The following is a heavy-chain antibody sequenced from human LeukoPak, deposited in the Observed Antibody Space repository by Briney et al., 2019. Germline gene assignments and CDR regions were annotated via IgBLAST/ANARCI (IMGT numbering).Heavy chain of an antibody. Sequence: PGGSLRLSCAASELTVSGDFIYWVRQAPGKGLEWVSVIYSGGSTYYADSVKGRFTISRDNSKNTLYLQMNSLRAEDTAVYYCASAYLWDDAFDIWGQGTMVTVSS. CDR2: IYSGGST. CDR1: ELTVSGDF. V-gene: IGHV3-66*01. D-gene: IGHD3-16*01. CDR3: ASAYLWDDAFDI. J-gene: IGHJ3*02.